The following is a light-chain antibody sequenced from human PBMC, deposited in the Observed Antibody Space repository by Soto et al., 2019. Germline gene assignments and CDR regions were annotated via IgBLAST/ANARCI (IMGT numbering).Light chain of an antibody. CDR2: EGN. CDR3: SSYAGSSTVP. V-gene: IGLV2-23*01. CDR1: RSDVGSYEF. J-gene: IGLJ2*01. Sequence: QSALTEPACVSRSPGQSITISCTVTRSDVGSYEFVSWYQQHPGKAPKLMIYEGNKRPSGVSNRFSGSKSGYTASLTISGLRTEDEADYFCSSYAGSSTVPFGGGTKVTVL.